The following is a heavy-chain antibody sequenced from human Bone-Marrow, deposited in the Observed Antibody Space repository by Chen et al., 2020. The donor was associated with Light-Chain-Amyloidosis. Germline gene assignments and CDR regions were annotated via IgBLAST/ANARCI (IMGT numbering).Heavy chain of an antibody. J-gene: IGHJ4*02. V-gene: IGHV4-38-2*01. CDR2: IYHSGST. CDR3: ARATATYYDFWSGYYSFDY. Sequence: QVQLQESGPGLVKPSETLSLTCAVSGYSISSGYYWGWIRQPPGKGLEWIGSIYHSGSTYYNPSLKSRVTISVDTSKNQFSLKLSSVTAADTAVYYCARATATYYDFWSGYYSFDYWGQGTLVTVSS. D-gene: IGHD3-3*01. CDR1: GYSISSGYY.